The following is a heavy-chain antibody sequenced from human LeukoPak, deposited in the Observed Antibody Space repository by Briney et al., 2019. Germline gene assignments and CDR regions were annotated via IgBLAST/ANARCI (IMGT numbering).Heavy chain of an antibody. CDR1: GFTFSSYA. D-gene: IGHD2-2*01. Sequence: GGSLRLSCAASGFTFSSYAMSWVRQAPGKGLEWVSAISGSGGSTYYADSVKGRFTISRDNSKNTLYLQMNSLRAEDTAVYYCAKGSSTSLSEYYYYYGMDVWGQGTTVTVSS. V-gene: IGHV3-23*01. CDR2: ISGSGGST. J-gene: IGHJ6*02. CDR3: AKGSSTSLSEYYYYYGMDV.